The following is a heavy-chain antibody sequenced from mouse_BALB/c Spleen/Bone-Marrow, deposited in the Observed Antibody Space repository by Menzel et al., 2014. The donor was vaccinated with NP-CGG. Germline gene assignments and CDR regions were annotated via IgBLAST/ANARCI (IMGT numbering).Heavy chain of an antibody. CDR3: ARRVTTANY. Sequence: VQGVESGAELMKPGASVKISCKATGYTFSSYWIEWVKQRPGHGLEWIGEILPGSGSTNYNEKFKGKATFTADTSSNTAYTQLSSLTSEDSAVYYCARRVTTANYWGQGTTLTVSS. CDR1: GYTFSSYW. CDR2: ILPGSGST. V-gene: IGHV1-9*01. J-gene: IGHJ2*01. D-gene: IGHD1-2*01.